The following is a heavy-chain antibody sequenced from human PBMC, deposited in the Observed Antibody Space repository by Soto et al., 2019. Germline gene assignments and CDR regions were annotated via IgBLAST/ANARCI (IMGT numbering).Heavy chain of an antibody. CDR1: GGSISSSNW. CDR3: ATPRAARERVAFDI. V-gene: IGHV4-4*02. J-gene: IGHJ3*02. Sequence: QVQLQESGPGLVKPSGTLSLTCAVSGGSISSSNWWSWVRQPPGKGLEWIGGIYHSGSTNYTPSLKSRVTRSVDKSKNQCSLKLSSVTAADTAVYYCATPRAARERVAFDIWGQGTMVTVSS. D-gene: IGHD1-26*01. CDR2: IYHSGST.